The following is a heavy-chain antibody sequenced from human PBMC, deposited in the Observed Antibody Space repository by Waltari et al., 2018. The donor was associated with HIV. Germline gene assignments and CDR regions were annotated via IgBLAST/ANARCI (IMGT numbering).Heavy chain of an antibody. J-gene: IGHJ3*01. CDR2: VDHSGST. CDR1: GTSFTGYY. D-gene: IGHD2-21*02. V-gene: IGHV4-34*01. Sequence: QVRLEQWGAGLLKPSETLSLTCAVYGTSFTGYYWTWIRQSPGGGLQWIGEVDHSGSTHYNPALKIRVSVSVDTFNHQFSLKLASVTAADTAVYYCANLISMTATDVFDVWGQGTLVSVSS. CDR3: ANLISMTATDVFDV.